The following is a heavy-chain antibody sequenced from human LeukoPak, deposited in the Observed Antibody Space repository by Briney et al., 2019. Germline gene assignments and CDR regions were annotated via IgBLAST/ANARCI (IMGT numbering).Heavy chain of an antibody. CDR1: GFTFKYYG. V-gene: IGHV3-30*02. CDR2: IRFDSTNY. J-gene: IGHJ4*02. CDR3: AKDFSSYYQYYFDY. D-gene: IGHD3-10*01. Sequence: GGSLRLSCEASGFTFKYYGMHWVRQAPGKGLEWVAFIRFDSTNYYYADSVKGRFTISRDNSQNTLYLQMNSLRVEDTAMYYCAKDFSSYYQYYFDYWGQGTLVTVSS.